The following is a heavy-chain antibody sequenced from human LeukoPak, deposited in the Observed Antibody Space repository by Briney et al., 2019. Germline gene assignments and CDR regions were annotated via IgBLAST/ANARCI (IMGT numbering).Heavy chain of an antibody. CDR2: IYYSGST. J-gene: IGHJ3*02. CDR3: ARDASDYYDSSGYPRFGAFDI. CDR1: GGSISSYY. V-gene: IGHV4-59*01. D-gene: IGHD3-22*01. Sequence: SETLSLTCTVSGGSISSYYWSWIRQPPGKGLEWIGYIYYSGSTNYNPSLKNRVTISVDTSKHQFSLKLSSVTAADTAVYYCARDASDYYDSSGYPRFGAFDIWRQGTMVTVSS.